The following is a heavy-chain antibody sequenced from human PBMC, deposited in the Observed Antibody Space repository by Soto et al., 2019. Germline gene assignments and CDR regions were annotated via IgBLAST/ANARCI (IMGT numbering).Heavy chain of an antibody. CDR1: GGTFSSYA. CDR3: ARERYYYDSSGYPNKGMDV. V-gene: IGHV1-69*13. D-gene: IGHD3-22*01. Sequence: ASVKVSCKASGGTFSSYAISWVRQAPGQGLEWTGGIIPIFGTANYAQKFQGRVTITADESTSTAYMELSSLRSEDTAVYYCARERYYYDSSGYPNKGMDVWGQGTTVTVSS. J-gene: IGHJ6*02. CDR2: IIPIFGTA.